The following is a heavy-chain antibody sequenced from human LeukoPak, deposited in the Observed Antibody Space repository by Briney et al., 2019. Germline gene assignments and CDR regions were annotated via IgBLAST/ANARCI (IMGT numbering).Heavy chain of an antibody. CDR1: GYSISSGYY. CDR2: IYHSGST. CDR3: ARPQTTYYDILTGHHDAFDI. Sequence: SETLSLTYAVSGYSISSGYYWGWIRQPPGKGLEWIGSIYHSGSTYYNPSLKSRVTISVDTSKNQFSLRLSSVTAADTAVYYCARPQTTYYDILTGHHDAFDIWGQGTMVTVSS. D-gene: IGHD3-9*01. J-gene: IGHJ3*02. V-gene: IGHV4-38-2*01.